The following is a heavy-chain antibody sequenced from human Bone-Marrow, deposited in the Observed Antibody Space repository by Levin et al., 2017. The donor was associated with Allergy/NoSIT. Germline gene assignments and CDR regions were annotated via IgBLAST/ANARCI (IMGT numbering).Heavy chain of an antibody. Sequence: LSLTCAASGFIFSNYVMTWVRQAPGKGLEWVSTISGSDTSTYYAESVKGRFTISRDNSKDTLYLQMNSLRAEDTALYYCAKDRVGVLADAFDIWGRGTMVAVSA. CDR1: GFIFSNYV. J-gene: IGHJ3*02. D-gene: IGHD3-16*02. CDR3: AKDRVGVLADAFDI. V-gene: IGHV3-23*01. CDR2: ISGSDTST.